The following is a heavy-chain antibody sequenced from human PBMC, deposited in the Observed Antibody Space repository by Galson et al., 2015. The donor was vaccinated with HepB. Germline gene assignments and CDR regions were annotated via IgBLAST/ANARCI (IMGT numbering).Heavy chain of an antibody. CDR1: GGSISSYY. D-gene: IGHD2-2*02. CDR3: ARSYCSSTSCYRLFDY. V-gene: IGHV4-59*01. Sequence: ETLSLTCTVSGGSISSYYWSWIRQPPGKGLEWIGYIYYSGSTNYNPSLKSRVTISVDTSKNQFSLKLSSVTAADTAVYYCARSYCSSTSCYRLFDYWGQGTLVTVSS. CDR2: IYYSGST. J-gene: IGHJ4*02.